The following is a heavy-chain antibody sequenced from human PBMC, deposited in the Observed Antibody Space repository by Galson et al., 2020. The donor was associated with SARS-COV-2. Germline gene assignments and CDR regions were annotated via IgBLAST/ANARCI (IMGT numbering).Heavy chain of an antibody. J-gene: IGHJ6*02. V-gene: IGHV4-4*08. Sequence: SETLSLTCTVSGGSISSYYWSWIRQPPGKGLEWIGYIYTSGSTNYNPSLKSRVTISVDTSKNQFSLKLSSVTAADTAVYYCARVGGGYYYYYGMDVWGQGTTVTVSS. CDR3: ARVGGGYYYYYGMDV. CDR1: GGSISSYY. CDR2: IYTSGST. D-gene: IGHD3-16*01.